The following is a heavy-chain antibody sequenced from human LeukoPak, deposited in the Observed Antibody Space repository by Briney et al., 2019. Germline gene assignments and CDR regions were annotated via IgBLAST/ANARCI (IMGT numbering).Heavy chain of an antibody. D-gene: IGHD3-10*01. CDR2: INPNSGGT. Sequence: ASVKVSCKASGYTFTGYYMHWVRQAPGQRLEWMGWINPNSGGTNYAQKFQGRVTMTRDTSISTAYMELSRLRSDDTAVYYCAIEYGSGSYCFDYWGQGTLVTVSS. J-gene: IGHJ4*02. CDR1: GYTFTGYY. V-gene: IGHV1-2*02. CDR3: AIEYGSGSYCFDY.